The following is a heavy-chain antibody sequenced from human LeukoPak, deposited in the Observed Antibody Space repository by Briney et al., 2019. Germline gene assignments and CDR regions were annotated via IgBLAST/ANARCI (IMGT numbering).Heavy chain of an antibody. CDR1: GGSISSSSYY. Sequence: SETLSLTCTVSGGSISSSSYYWGWIRQPPGKGLEWIGSIYYSGSTYYNPSLKSRVTISVDTSKNQFSLKLSSVTAADTAAYYCAREGYSSGPISIQHWGQGTLVTVSS. V-gene: IGHV4-39*07. CDR3: AREGYSSGPISIQH. CDR2: IYYSGST. J-gene: IGHJ1*01. D-gene: IGHD6-19*01.